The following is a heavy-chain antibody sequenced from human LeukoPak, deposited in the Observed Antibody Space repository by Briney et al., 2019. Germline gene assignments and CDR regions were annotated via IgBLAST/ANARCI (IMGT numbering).Heavy chain of an antibody. Sequence: PGGSLRLSCAASGFTFSSYAMHWVRQAPGKGLEWVAVISYDGSNKYYADSVKGRFTISRDNSKNTLYLQMNSLRAEDTAVYYCARDTYYYDSSGYGGDYFDYWGQGTLVTVSS. D-gene: IGHD3-22*01. CDR3: ARDTYYYDSSGYGGDYFDY. CDR2: ISYDGSNK. V-gene: IGHV3-30-3*01. CDR1: GFTFSSYA. J-gene: IGHJ4*02.